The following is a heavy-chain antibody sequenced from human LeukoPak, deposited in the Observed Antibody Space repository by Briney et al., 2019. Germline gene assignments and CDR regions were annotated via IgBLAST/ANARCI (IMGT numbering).Heavy chain of an antibody. D-gene: IGHD1-26*01. CDR2: ISVVDGDV. Sequence: ASVKVSCKASGYTFIKYGISWVRRAPGRGLEWMGWISVVDGDVDYAEDLQTRVTLTAGRYTNTVYMGLRSLRPDDTAEYYCVRDADTSRGRDPWGQGTLVKVSS. J-gene: IGHJ5*02. CDR3: VRDADTSRGRDP. CDR1: GYTFIKYG. V-gene: IGHV1-18*01.